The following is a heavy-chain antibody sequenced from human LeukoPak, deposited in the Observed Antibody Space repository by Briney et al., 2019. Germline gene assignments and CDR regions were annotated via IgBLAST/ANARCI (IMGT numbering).Heavy chain of an antibody. Sequence: GESLKISCKASGYSFTSYWIGWVRQMPGKGLEWMGIIYPYGSDTRYSPSFQGQVTISADKSISTAYLQWSNLKASDTAMYYCARHIGYSAWDPDYWGQGTLVTVSS. CDR2: IYPYGSDT. CDR3: ARHIGYSAWDPDY. CDR1: GYSFTSYW. V-gene: IGHV5-51*01. J-gene: IGHJ4*02. D-gene: IGHD5-12*01.